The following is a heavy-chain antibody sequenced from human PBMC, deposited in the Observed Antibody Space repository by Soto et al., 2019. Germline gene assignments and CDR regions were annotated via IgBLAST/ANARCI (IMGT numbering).Heavy chain of an antibody. Sequence: QVQLVQSGAEVKKPGSSVKVSCKASGGTFSSYAISWVRQAPGQGLEWMGGIIPIFGTANYAQKFQGRVTITADESTSTAYRKLSSLRSEDTAVYYCAGPPELTRIYYYYGMDVWGQGTTVTVSS. CDR3: AGPPELTRIYYYYGMDV. CDR1: GGTFSSYA. D-gene: IGHD1-7*01. V-gene: IGHV1-69*12. CDR2: IIPIFGTA. J-gene: IGHJ6*02.